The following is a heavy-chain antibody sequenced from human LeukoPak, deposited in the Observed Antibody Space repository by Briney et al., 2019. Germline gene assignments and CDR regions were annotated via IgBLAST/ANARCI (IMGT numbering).Heavy chain of an antibody. J-gene: IGHJ3*02. D-gene: IGHD2-2*01. CDR3: ARAEDCSSTSCPGAFVI. CDR2: INTDGSNT. V-gene: IGHV3-74*01. CDR1: GFTFSTYW. Sequence: GGSLRLSCTASGFTFSTYWMHWVRQAPGKGLVWVSRINTDGSNTNYADSVKGRFTISRDNAENTLYLQMNSLRVEDTAVYYCARAEDCSSTSCPGAFVIWGQGTMVTVSS.